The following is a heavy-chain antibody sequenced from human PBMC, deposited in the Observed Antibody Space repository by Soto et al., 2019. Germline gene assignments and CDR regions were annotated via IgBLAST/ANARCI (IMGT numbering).Heavy chain of an antibody. CDR2: IKQDGSEK. CDR3: ARVPDYHLRYCSGGSCYLSSYYFDY. CDR1: GFTFSSYW. Sequence: EVQLVESGGGLVQPGGSLRLSCAASGFTFSSYWMSWVRQAPGKGLEWVANIKQDGSEKYYVDSVKGRFTISRDNAKNSLYLQMNSLRAEDTAVYYCARVPDYHLRYCSGGSCYLSSYYFDYWGQGTLVTVSS. J-gene: IGHJ4*02. V-gene: IGHV3-7*01. D-gene: IGHD2-15*01.